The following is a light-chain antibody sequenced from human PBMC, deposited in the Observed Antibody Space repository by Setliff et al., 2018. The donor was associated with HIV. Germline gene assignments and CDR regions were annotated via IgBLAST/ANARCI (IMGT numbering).Light chain of an antibody. CDR3: SSYTASSTLA. CDR2: DVS. CDR1: SSDVGGYNY. J-gene: IGLJ3*02. V-gene: IGLV2-14*03. Sequence: QSALTQPASVSGSPGQSITISCTGSSSDVGGYNYVSWYQQHPGKAPKLMIYDVSQRPSGVSDRFSGSKSGITASLTISGLQPEDESDYYCSSYTASSTLAFGGGTK.